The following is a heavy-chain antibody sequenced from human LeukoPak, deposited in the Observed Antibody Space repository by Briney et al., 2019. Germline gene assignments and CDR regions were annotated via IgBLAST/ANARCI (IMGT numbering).Heavy chain of an antibody. D-gene: IGHD6-6*01. Sequence: ASVKVSCKASGYTFTSYDINWVRQATGQGLEWMGWTNPNSGNTGYAQKFQGRVTITRNTSISTAYMELSSLRSEDTAVYYCARGGGSSYYMDVWGKGTTVTVSS. CDR3: ARGGGSSYYMDV. V-gene: IGHV1-8*03. CDR1: GYTFTSYD. CDR2: TNPNSGNT. J-gene: IGHJ6*03.